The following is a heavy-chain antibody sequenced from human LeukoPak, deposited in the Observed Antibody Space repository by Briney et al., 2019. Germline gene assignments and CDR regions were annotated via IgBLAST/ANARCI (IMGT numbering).Heavy chain of an antibody. CDR2: IKSKTDGGTT. J-gene: IGHJ3*02. D-gene: IGHD3-10*01. V-gene: IGHV3-15*01. CDR3: TTTHITMVRGVHAFDI. Sequence: GSLRLSCAASGFTFSNAWMSWVRQAPGEGLEWVGRIKSKTDGGTTDYAAPVKGRFTISRDDSKNTLYLQMNSLKTEDTAVYYCTTTHITMVRGVHAFDIWGQGTMVTVSS. CDR1: GFTFSNAW.